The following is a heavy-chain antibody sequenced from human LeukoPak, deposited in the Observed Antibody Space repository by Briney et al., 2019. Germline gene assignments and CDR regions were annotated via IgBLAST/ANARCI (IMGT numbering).Heavy chain of an antibody. CDR2: IYSGGST. Sequence: PGGSLRLSCAASGFTVSSNYMSWVRQAPGKGLEWVSVIYSGGSTYYADSVKGRFTISRDNSKNTLYLQMNSLRAEDTAVYYCAKDPSRIAVAVFDYWGQGTLVTVSS. CDR1: GFTVSSNY. CDR3: AKDPSRIAVAVFDY. J-gene: IGHJ4*02. D-gene: IGHD6-19*01. V-gene: IGHV3-66*01.